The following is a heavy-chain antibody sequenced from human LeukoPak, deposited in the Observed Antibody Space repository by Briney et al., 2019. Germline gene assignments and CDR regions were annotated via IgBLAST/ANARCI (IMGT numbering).Heavy chain of an antibody. CDR2: FDPEDGET. Sequence: ASVTVSCKVSGYTLTELSMHWVRQAPGKGLEWMGGFDPEDGETIYAQKFQGRVTMTEDTSTDTAYMELSSLRSEDTAVYYCATAPYYYDSSGYYFAGLDYWGQGTLVTVSS. J-gene: IGHJ4*02. CDR1: GYTLTELS. CDR3: ATAPYYYDSSGYYFAGLDY. V-gene: IGHV1-24*01. D-gene: IGHD3-22*01.